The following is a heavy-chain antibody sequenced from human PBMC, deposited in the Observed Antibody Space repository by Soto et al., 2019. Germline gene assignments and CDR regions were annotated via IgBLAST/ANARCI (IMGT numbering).Heavy chain of an antibody. V-gene: IGHV4-31*03. Sequence: PSEPLSLTCTVSGGSISSGGYYWSWIRQHPGKGLEWIGYIYYSGSTYYNPSLKSRVTIAVDTSKNQFSLKLSSVTAADTAVYYCARDSGYSNLGYDYGMDVWGQGTTVTVSS. J-gene: IGHJ6*02. CDR1: GGSISSGGYY. CDR2: IYYSGST. CDR3: ARDSGYSNLGYDYGMDV. D-gene: IGHD4-4*01.